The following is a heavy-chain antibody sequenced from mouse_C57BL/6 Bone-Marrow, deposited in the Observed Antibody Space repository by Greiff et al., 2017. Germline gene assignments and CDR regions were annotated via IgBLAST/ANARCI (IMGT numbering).Heavy chain of an antibody. CDR2: INPNDGGT. D-gene: IGHD2-3*01. CDR3: ARSRDEDAMDY. J-gene: IGHJ4*01. CDR1: GYTFTDYN. V-gene: IGHV1-18*01. Sequence: EVQLQQSGPELVKPGASVKIPCKASGYTFTDYNMYWVKQSPGKSLEWIGDINPNDGGTIYNQKFKGKATLNVDNSSSTDYMELRSLTSEDNAVYCCARSRDEDAMDYWGQGTSVTVSS.